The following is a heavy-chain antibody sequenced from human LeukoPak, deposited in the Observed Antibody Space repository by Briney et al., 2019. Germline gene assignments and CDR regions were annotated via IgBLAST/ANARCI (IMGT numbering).Heavy chain of an antibody. CDR2: IRYDGSNK. D-gene: IGHD3-22*01. J-gene: IGHJ4*02. Sequence: GGSLRLSCAASGFSFNTYSMSWVRQAPGKGLEWVVFIRYDGSNKYYADPVKGRFTISRDNSKNTLYLQMNSLRAEDTAVYYCAKVGDDSSGYWGYYFDYWGQGTLVTVSS. CDR3: AKVGDDSSGYWGYYFDY. V-gene: IGHV3-30*02. CDR1: GFSFNTYS.